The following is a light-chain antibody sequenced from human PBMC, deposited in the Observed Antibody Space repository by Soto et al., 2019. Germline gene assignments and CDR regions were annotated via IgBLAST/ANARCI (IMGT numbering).Light chain of an antibody. Sequence: DIQMTQSPSTLSASVGDRVTITCRASQSISSWLAWYQQKPGKAPKVLIYKASSLESGVPSRFSGSGSGTEFTLSISSLQPDDSATYYCQQYNSYPNTFGQGTKLEIK. CDR3: QQYNSYPNT. CDR1: QSISSW. CDR2: KAS. J-gene: IGKJ2*01. V-gene: IGKV1-5*03.